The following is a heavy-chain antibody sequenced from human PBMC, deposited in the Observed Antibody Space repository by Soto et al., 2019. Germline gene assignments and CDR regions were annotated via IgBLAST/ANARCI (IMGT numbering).Heavy chain of an antibody. CDR1: GGSISSYY. CDR3: VSTSLGYCSSTSCYAGLDY. D-gene: IGHD2-2*01. CDR2: IYYSGST. Sequence: SETLSLTCTVSGGSISSYYWSWIRQPPGKGLEWIGYIYYSGSTNYNPSLKSRVTISVDTSKNQFSLKLSSVTAADTVVYYCVSTSLGYCSSTSCYAGLDYRGQGTLVTVSS. J-gene: IGHJ4*02. V-gene: IGHV4-59*08.